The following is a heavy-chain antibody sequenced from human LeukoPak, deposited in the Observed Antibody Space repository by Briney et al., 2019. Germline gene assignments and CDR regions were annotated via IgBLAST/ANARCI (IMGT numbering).Heavy chain of an antibody. D-gene: IGHD5-24*01. V-gene: IGHV3-48*03. J-gene: IGHJ4*02. Sequence: GGSLRLSCTAAGFTFSSYEMNWVRQAPGKGLDWVSDIRSGGSPIYYADSVKGRFTVSRDNAKTSLYLQMSSLRAEDTAVYYCARTMAFWGQGTLVAVSS. CDR3: ARTMAF. CDR2: IRSGGSPI. CDR1: GFTFSSYE.